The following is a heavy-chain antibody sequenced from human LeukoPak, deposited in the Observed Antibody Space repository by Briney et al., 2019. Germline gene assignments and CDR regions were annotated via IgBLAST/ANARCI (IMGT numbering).Heavy chain of an antibody. V-gene: IGHV3-30-3*01. CDR3: ARDGRAVAGNGGVDAFDI. CDR1: GFTFSSYA. CDR2: ISYDGSNK. J-gene: IGHJ3*02. D-gene: IGHD6-19*01. Sequence: GGSLRLSCAASGFTFSSYAIHWVRQAPGKGLEWVAVISYDGSNKYYADSVKGRFTVSRDNSKNTLYLQMNSLRAEDTAVYYCARDGRAVAGNGGVDAFDIWGQGTMVTASS.